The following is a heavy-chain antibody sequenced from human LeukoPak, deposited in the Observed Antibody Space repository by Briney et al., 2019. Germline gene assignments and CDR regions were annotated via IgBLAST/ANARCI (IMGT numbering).Heavy chain of an antibody. Sequence: SEALSLTCTVSAGSFSSYYCSWIRQPPGQGREWIGYIYYSGSTNYNPSLTSRVTMSVDTAKTQCTLKLSSLTAGATAVYSCARQGATGVGFVPWGQGTQVTVSP. CDR2: IYYSGST. D-gene: IGHD5-24*01. CDR1: AGSFSSYY. J-gene: IGHJ5*02. CDR3: ARQGATGVGFVP. V-gene: IGHV4-59*08.